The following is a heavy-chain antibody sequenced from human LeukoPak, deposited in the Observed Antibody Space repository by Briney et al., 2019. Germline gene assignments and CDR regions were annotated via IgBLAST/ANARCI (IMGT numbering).Heavy chain of an antibody. J-gene: IGHJ4*02. D-gene: IGHD6-13*01. CDR2: IYSGGST. CDR1: GFTFSSYS. V-gene: IGHV3-53*01. Sequence: GGSLRLSCAASGFTFSSYSMNWVRQAPGKGLEWVSVIYSGGSTYYADSVKGRFTISRDNSKNTLYLQMNSLRAEDTAVYYCARFSSSWYTPNDYWGQGTLVTVSS. CDR3: ARFSSSWYTPNDY.